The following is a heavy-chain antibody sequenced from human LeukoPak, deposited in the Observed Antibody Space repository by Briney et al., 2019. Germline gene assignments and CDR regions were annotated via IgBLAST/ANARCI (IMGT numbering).Heavy chain of an antibody. CDR2: IWADGAP. D-gene: IGHD3-22*01. V-gene: IGHV4-61*02. CDR3: ARGRDSRGYQFMGFDS. Sequence: SQTLCLTCTVSGDSISSGNYYWSWIRQPAGKGLEWIGRIWADGAPTYRPSLKSRVTISVDTSKNQFSLRLSSVTAADTAVYYCARGRDSRGYQFMGFDSWGQGTLVTVSS. CDR1: GDSISSGNYY. J-gene: IGHJ4*02.